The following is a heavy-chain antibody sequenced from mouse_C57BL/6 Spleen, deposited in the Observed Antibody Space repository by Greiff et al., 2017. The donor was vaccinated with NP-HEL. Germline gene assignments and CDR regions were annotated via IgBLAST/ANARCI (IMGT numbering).Heavy chain of an antibody. V-gene: IGHV1-52*01. CDR3: ARAHRFPYFDY. D-gene: IGHD3-1*01. Sequence: QVQLQQPGAELVRPGSSVKLSCKASGYTFTSYWMHWVKQRPIQGLEWIGNIDPSDSETHYNQKFKDKATLTVDKSSSTAYMQLSSLTSEDSAVYYCARAHRFPYFDYWGQGTTLTVSS. CDR1: GYTFTSYW. J-gene: IGHJ2*01. CDR2: IDPSDSET.